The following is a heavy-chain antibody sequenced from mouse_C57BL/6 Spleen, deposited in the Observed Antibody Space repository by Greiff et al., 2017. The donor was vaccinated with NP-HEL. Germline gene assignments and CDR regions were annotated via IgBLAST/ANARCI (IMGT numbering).Heavy chain of an antibody. Sequence: QVQLKQSGPELVKPGASVKISCKASGYAFSSSWMNWVKQRPGKGLEWIGRIYPGDGDTNYNGKFKGKATLTADKSSSTAYMQLSSLTSEDSAVYFCASYYGSSSYFDYWGQGTTLTVSS. CDR1: GYAFSSSW. D-gene: IGHD1-1*01. CDR2: IYPGDGDT. V-gene: IGHV1-82*01. J-gene: IGHJ2*01. CDR3: ASYYGSSSYFDY.